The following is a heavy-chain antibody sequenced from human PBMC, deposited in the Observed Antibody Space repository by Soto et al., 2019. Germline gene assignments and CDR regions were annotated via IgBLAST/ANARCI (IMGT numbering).Heavy chain of an antibody. Sequence: SETLSLTCTVSGGSISSYYWSWIRQPPGKGLEWIGYIYYSGSTNYNPSLKSRVTISVDTSKNQFSLKLSSVTAADTAVYYCARDYGSGSPFDYWGQGTLVTVSS. V-gene: IGHV4-59*01. CDR3: ARDYGSGSPFDY. CDR2: IYYSGST. J-gene: IGHJ4*02. CDR1: GGSISSYY. D-gene: IGHD3-10*01.